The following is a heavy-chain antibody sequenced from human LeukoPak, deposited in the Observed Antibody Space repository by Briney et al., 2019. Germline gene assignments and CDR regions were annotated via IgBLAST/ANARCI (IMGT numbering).Heavy chain of an antibody. J-gene: IGHJ5*02. D-gene: IGHD6-19*01. V-gene: IGHV4-59*08. CDR2: MHHSGST. Sequence: SETLSLTCTVSGGSIRSYYWSWIRQPPGKGLEWIGYMHHSGSTKHNPYLKSRVTISVDTSKGQFSLKLSSVTAADTAVYYCAGHAAVEGRSGWSPVWWFDPWGQGTLVTVSS. CDR3: AGHAAVEGRSGWSPVWWFDP. CDR1: GGSIRSYY.